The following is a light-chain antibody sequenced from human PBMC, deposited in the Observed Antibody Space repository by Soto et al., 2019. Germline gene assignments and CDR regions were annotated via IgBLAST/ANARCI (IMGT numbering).Light chain of an antibody. CDR3: QQRTSWPT. CDR2: DVS. J-gene: IGKJ4*01. Sequence: EIFLAQAPSSLSLSPGGRATRSRRAIQSVTSSLAWFQQKPGQAPRLLIYDVSRRATAIPARFSGSGSGTDFTLTISSLEPEDFAVYYCQQRTSWPTFGGGTKVDIK. CDR1: QSVTSS. V-gene: IGKV3-11*01.